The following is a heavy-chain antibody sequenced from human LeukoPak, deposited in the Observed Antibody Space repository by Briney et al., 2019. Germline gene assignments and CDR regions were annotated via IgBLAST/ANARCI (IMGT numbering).Heavy chain of an antibody. CDR3: ARRAGAYSHPYDY. CDR1: GFIFSNYA. J-gene: IGHJ4*02. D-gene: IGHD4/OR15-4a*01. CDR2: IYSDNT. Sequence: GGTLRLSCAASGFIFSNYAMTWVRQAPGKGLEWVSFIYSDNTHYSDSVKGRFTISRDNSKNTLYLQMNSLRAEDTAVYYCARRAGAYSHPYDYWGQGTLVTVSS. V-gene: IGHV3-53*01.